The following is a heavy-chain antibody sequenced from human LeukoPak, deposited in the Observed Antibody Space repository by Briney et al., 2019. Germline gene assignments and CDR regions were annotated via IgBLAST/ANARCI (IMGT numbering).Heavy chain of an antibody. CDR1: GGSISSSSYY. CDR2: IYYSGST. CDR3: ATYCSSTSCYP. Sequence: PSETLSLTYTVSGGSISSSSYYWGWIRQPPGKGLEWIGSIYYSGSTYYNPSLKSRVTISVDASKNQFSLKLSSVTAADTAVYYCATYCSSTSCYPWGQGTLVTVSS. J-gene: IGHJ4*02. V-gene: IGHV4-39*01. D-gene: IGHD2-2*01.